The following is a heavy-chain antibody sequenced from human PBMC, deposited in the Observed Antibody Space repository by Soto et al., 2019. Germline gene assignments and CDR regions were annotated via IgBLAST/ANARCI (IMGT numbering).Heavy chain of an antibody. CDR1: GFTFSSYG. J-gene: IGHJ6*02. Sequence: GGSLCLSCAASGFTFSSYGMNWVRQAPGKGLEWLSYIGGSSGTSYYADSVKGRSTISRDNAESSLYLQMNSLRDEDTAVYYCARHTIYYYYVMDVWGQGTTVTVSS. V-gene: IGHV3-48*02. CDR3: ARHTIYYYYVMDV. CDR2: IGGSSGTS. D-gene: IGHD2-2*01.